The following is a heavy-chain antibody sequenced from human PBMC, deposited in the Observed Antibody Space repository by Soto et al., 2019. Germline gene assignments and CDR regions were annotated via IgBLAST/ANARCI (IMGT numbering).Heavy chain of an antibody. V-gene: IGHV3-30-3*01. Sequence: GGSLRLSCAASGFTFSSYAMHWVRQAPGKGLEWVAVISYDGSNKYYADSVKGRFTISRDNSKNTLYLQMNSLRAEDTAVYYCASDLIAAAGTGWFDPWGQGTLVTVSS. D-gene: IGHD6-13*01. CDR3: ASDLIAAAGTGWFDP. J-gene: IGHJ5*02. CDR2: ISYDGSNK. CDR1: GFTFSSYA.